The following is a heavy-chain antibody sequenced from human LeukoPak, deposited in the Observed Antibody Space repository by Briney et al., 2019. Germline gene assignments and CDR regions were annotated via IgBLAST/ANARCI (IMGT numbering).Heavy chain of an antibody. CDR2: INPNSGGT. CDR1: GYTFTGYY. D-gene: IGHD6-13*01. J-gene: IGHJ4*02. CDR3: ARLISSSWYGVFDY. V-gene: IGHV1-2*06. Sequence: ASVKVSCKASGYTFTGYYMHWVRQAPGQGLEWMGRINPNSGGTNYAQKFQGRVTMTRDTSISTACMELSRLRSDDTAVYYCARLISSSWYGVFDYWGQGTLVTVSS.